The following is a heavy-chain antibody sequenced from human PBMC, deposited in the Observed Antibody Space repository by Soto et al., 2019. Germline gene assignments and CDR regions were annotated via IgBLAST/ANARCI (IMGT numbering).Heavy chain of an antibody. CDR2: INGYNGYT. Sequence: QIQLMQSGAEVKKPGASVKVSCKASGYTFTNYGISWVRQAPGQGLEWMGWINGYNGYTNYAQKFQGRVSMATDTSTSTAYMELRSLRSDDTXVXXXXXXXXXXXXXDPWGQGTLVTVSS. CDR3: XXXXXXXXXXDP. J-gene: IGHJ5*02. CDR1: GYTFTNYG. V-gene: IGHV1-18*01.